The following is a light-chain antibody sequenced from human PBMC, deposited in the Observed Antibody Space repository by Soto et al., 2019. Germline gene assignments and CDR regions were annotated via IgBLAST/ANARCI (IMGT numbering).Light chain of an antibody. CDR2: EVS. V-gene: IGLV2-14*01. J-gene: IGLJ1*01. CDR1: SSDIGRYNY. Sequence: QPASVSCSPGQSITVSFTGTSSDIGRYNYVSWYQHHPGKAPKVMIYEVSNRPSGVSNRFSGSKSGSTASLTISGLLAEDEADYYCSSYTTSKTRVFGTGTKVNVL. CDR3: SSYTTSKTRV.